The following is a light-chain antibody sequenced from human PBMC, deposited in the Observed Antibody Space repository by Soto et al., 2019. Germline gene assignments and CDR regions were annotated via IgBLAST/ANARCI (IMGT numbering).Light chain of an antibody. Sequence: DIVLTQSPATLSLSPGERATISCRASQRVSSNLASYQQKPGQAPRLLIYETSTRATGVPVRFSGSGSGTDFTLTIRRLEPDDFAVYYCQQYGSSPRTFGQGTKVDIK. CDR3: QQYGSSPRT. CDR1: QRVSSN. V-gene: IGKV3-20*01. CDR2: ETS. J-gene: IGKJ1*01.